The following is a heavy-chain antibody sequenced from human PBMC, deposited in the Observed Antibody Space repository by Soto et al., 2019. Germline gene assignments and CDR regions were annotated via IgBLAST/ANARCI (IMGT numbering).Heavy chain of an antibody. V-gene: IGHV1-58*01. CDR3: AADGGGSGYFDY. Sequence: SVKVSCKASGFTFTSSAVQWVRQARGQRLEWIGWIVVGSGNTNYAQKFQERVTITRDMSTSTAYMELSSLRSEDTAVYYCAADGGGSGYFDYWGQGTLVTVSS. D-gene: IGHD3-22*01. CDR1: GFTFTSSA. CDR2: IVVGSGNT. J-gene: IGHJ4*02.